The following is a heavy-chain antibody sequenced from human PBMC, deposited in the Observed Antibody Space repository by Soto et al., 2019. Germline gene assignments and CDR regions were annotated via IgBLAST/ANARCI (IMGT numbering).Heavy chain of an antibody. CDR1: GFTFSSYA. V-gene: IGHV3-7*03. CDR2: INQGGSEK. D-gene: IGHD1-7*01. Sequence: PGGSLRLSCAASGFTFSSYAMSWVRQAPGKGLEWVANINQGGSEKYYVDSVEGRFTISRDNAKDSLYLQMDSLRDEDTAVYYCARAVSIGTTDYWGQGTQVTVSS. J-gene: IGHJ4*02. CDR3: ARAVSIGTTDY.